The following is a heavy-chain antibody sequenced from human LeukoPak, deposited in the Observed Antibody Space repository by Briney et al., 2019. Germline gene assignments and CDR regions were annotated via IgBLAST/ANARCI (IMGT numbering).Heavy chain of an antibody. J-gene: IGHJ4*02. D-gene: IGHD6-19*01. Sequence: PGGSLRLSCAASGFTFSSYGMHWVRQAPGKGLEWVAFIRYDGSNKYYADSVKGRFTISRDNSKNTLYLQMNSLRAEDTAVYYCAEVSPSLYSSGWYEIDYWGQGTLVTVSS. CDR1: GFTFSSYG. V-gene: IGHV3-30*02. CDR2: IRYDGSNK. CDR3: AEVSPSLYSSGWYEIDY.